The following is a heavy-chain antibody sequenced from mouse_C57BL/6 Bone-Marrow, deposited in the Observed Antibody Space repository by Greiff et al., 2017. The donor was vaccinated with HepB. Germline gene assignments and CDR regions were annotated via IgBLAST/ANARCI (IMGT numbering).Heavy chain of an antibody. CDR1: GYTFTSYW. J-gene: IGHJ2*01. CDR3: ANYYGSSYTGGY. Sequence: QVQLQQPGAELVKPGASVKLSCKASGYTFTSYWMHWVKQRPGQGLEWIGMIHPNSGSTNYNEKFKSKATLTVDKSSRTAYMQLSSLTSEDSAVYYCANYYGSSYTGGYWGQGTTLTVSS. D-gene: IGHD1-1*01. V-gene: IGHV1-64*01. CDR2: IHPNSGST.